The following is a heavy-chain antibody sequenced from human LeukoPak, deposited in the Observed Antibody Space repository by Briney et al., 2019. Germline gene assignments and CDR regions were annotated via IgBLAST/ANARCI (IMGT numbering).Heavy chain of an antibody. CDR3: ARGRPETSSSWYWPLFDY. J-gene: IGHJ4*02. CDR2: INPSGGST. V-gene: IGHV1-46*01. Sequence: ASVKVSCKASGYTFTSYYMHWLRQAPGQGLEWMGIINPSGGSTNYAQKFQGRVTMTRDTSTSTVYMELSSLRSEDTAVYYCARGRPETSSSWYWPLFDYWGQGTLVTVSS. D-gene: IGHD6-13*01. CDR1: GYTFTSYY.